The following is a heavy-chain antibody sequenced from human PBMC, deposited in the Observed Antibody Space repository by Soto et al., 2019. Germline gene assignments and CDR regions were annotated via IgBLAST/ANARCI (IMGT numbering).Heavy chain of an antibody. J-gene: IGHJ3*02. Sequence: SDTLSLTCTVSGGSVSSYYWSWIRQPPGKGLEWIGYIFYSGSTSYNPSLKSRVTISVDTSKNQFSLKLSSVTAADTAVYYCARHGGITMVRGVLAAFDIWGQWTMVTVS. CDR1: GGSVSSYY. D-gene: IGHD3-10*01. V-gene: IGHV4-59*08. CDR3: ARHGGITMVRGVLAAFDI. CDR2: IFYSGST.